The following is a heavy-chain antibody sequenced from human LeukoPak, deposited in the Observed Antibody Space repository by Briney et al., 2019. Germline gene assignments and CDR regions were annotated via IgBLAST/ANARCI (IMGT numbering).Heavy chain of an antibody. CDR3: AGCPRGVSKHDY. CDR2: INHSGST. V-gene: IGHV4-34*01. D-gene: IGHD3-10*01. J-gene: IGHJ4*02. CDR1: GGSFSGYY. Sequence: SETLSLTCAVYGGSFSGYYWSWIRQPPGKGLEWIGEINHSGSTNYNPSLKSRVTISVDTSKNQFSLKLSSVTAADTAVYYCAGCPRGVSKHDYWGQGTLVTVSS.